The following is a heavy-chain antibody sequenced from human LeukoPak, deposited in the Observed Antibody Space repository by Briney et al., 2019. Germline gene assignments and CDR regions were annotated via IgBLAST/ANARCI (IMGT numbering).Heavy chain of an antibody. D-gene: IGHD5-18*01. J-gene: IGHJ4*02. Sequence: GASVTVSCKPSGYPFISFGIAWLRQAPGQGLEWLGWSSPYNGKTEYSQKLQDRVTMTTDPSTSTAYMEMRSLRSDDTAVYYCARDPDKFNGRYSYFDYWGQGTLVTVSS. V-gene: IGHV1-18*01. CDR2: SSPYNGKT. CDR3: ARDPDKFNGRYSYFDY. CDR1: GYPFISFG.